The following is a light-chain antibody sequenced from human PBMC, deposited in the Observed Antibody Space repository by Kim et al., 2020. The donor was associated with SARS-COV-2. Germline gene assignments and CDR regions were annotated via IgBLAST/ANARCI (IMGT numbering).Light chain of an antibody. CDR1: QSVSRNS. V-gene: IGKV3-20*01. CDR3: QQYANLEYT. J-gene: IGKJ2*01. CDR2: SAS. Sequence: EIVLTQSPGPLSLSPGERATLSCRASQSVSRNSLVWYQQKPGQAPRVLIYSASSRATGIPDRFSGSASGTDFTLTISRLEPEDVAVYYCQQYANLEYTFGQGTKLEI.